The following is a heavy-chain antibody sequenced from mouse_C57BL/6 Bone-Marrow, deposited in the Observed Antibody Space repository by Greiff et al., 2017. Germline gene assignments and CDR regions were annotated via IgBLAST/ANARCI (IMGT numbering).Heavy chain of an antibody. V-gene: IGHV1-69*01. CDR3: ARGYYGSMDY. Sequence: VQLQQPGAELVMPGASVKLSCKASGYTFTRYWMHWVKQRPGQGLEWIGEIDPSDSYTNYNQKFKGKSTLTVDKSSSTAYMQLSSLTSEDSAVYYCARGYYGSMDYWGQGTSVTVSS. D-gene: IGHD1-1*01. CDR2: IDPSDSYT. CDR1: GYTFTRYW. J-gene: IGHJ4*01.